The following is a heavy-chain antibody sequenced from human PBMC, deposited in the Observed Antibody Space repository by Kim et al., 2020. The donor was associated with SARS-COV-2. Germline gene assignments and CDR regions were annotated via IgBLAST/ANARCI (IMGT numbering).Heavy chain of an antibody. CDR2: IWDDGSNK. V-gene: IGHV3-33*01. D-gene: IGHD3-3*01. CDR1: GFTFSSYG. Sequence: GGSLRLSCAASGFTFSSYGMHWVRQAPGKGLEWVAVIWDDGSNKYYADSVKGRFTISRDNSKNTLYLQMNSLRAEDTAVYYCARDREGAGVVIYGMDVWGPGTTVPVSS. J-gene: IGHJ6*02. CDR3: ARDREGAGVVIYGMDV.